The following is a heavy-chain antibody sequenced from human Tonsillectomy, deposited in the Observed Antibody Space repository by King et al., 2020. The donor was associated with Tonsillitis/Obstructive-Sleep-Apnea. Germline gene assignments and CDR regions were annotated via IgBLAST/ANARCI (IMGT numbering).Heavy chain of an antibody. CDR2: IIPMFGTA. D-gene: IGHD3-9*01. J-gene: IGHJ6*03. Sequence: QLVQSGAEVKKPGSSVKVSCKASGGTFSSYAINWVRQAPGQGLEWMGGIIPMFGTANYAQKFQGRVTITADESTSTAYMELSSLRSEDTAVYYCANKDDMLTGYGPYYYRDVWGKGTTVTVS. CDR1: GGTFSSYA. CDR3: ANKDDMLTGYGPYYYRDV. V-gene: IGHV1-69*01.